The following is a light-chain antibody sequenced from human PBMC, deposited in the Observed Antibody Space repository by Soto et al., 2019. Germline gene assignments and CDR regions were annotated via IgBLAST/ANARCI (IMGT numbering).Light chain of an antibody. CDR3: PPYEYWPPRT. CDR1: QSVSTN. V-gene: IGKV3-15*01. CDR2: GAV. Sequence: EVVVTQSPDIVSVSPGESATLFCRTSQSVSTNLAWYQQKPGQAPRLLISGAVTRATGVSARFSGRGSGTEFTLTITSLQSEDLGVYYCPPYEYWPPRTFGQGTRVEIK. J-gene: IGKJ1*01.